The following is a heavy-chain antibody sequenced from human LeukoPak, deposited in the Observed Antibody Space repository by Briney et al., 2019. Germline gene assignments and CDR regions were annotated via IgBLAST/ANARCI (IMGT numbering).Heavy chain of an antibody. CDR1: GFTFSSYG. J-gene: IGHJ4*02. D-gene: IGHD2-21*02. CDR3: AKDLGQHHVVVTVFDY. CDR2: ISYGGSNK. Sequence: PGGSLRLSCAASGFTFSSYGMHWVRQAPGKGLEWVAVISYGGSNKYYADSVKGRFTISRDNSKNTLYLQMNSLRAEDTAVYYCAKDLGQHHVVVTVFDYWGQGTLVTVSS. V-gene: IGHV3-30*18.